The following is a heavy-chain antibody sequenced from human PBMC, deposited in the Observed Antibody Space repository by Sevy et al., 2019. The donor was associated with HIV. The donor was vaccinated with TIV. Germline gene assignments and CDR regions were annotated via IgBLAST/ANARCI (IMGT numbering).Heavy chain of an antibody. V-gene: IGHV3-11*01. D-gene: IGHD5-12*01. CDR1: GFIFSDYY. CDR3: ARETLSGYNL. Sequence: GGSLRLSCAASGFIFSDYYMSWIRQAPGKGLEWVSYISLSGSTIYYADSVKGRFTISRDNSKNTVYLQINSLRAEDTAVYYCARETLSGYNLWGQGTRVTVSS. CDR2: ISLSGSTI. J-gene: IGHJ4*02.